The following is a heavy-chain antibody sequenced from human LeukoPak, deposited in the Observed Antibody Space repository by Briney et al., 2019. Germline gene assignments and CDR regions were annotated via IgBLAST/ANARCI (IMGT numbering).Heavy chain of an antibody. CDR3: AAGGDGYNLSAFDI. Sequence: PGGSLRLSCAASGFTFSNAWMSWVRQAPGKGLEWIGSIYYSGSTYYNPSLKSRVTISVDTSKNQFSLKLSSVTAADTAVYYCAAGGDGYNLSAFDIWGQGTMVTVSS. D-gene: IGHD5-24*01. V-gene: IGHV4-59*05. CDR1: GFTFSNAW. J-gene: IGHJ3*02. CDR2: IYYSGST.